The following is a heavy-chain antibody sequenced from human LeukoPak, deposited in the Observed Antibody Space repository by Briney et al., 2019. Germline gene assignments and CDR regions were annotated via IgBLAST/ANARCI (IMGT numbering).Heavy chain of an antibody. J-gene: IGHJ6*02. V-gene: IGHV1-69*01. Sequence: SVKVSFKASGGTFSSYAISWVRQAPGQGLEWMGGIIPIFGTANYAQKFQGRVTITADESTSTAYMELSNLRSEDTAVYYCARAVSTVTGGMDVWGQGTTVTVSS. D-gene: IGHD4-17*01. CDR3: ARAVSTVTGGMDV. CDR1: GGTFSSYA. CDR2: IIPIFGTA.